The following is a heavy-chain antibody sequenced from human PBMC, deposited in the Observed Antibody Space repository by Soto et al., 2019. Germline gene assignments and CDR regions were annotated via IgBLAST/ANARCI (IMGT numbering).Heavy chain of an antibody. CDR2: IIPILGIA. V-gene: IGHV1-69*02. CDR1: GGTFSSYT. D-gene: IGHD6-6*01. Sequence: QVPQVQSGAEVKKPGSSVKVSCKASGGTFSSYTISWVRQAPGQGLEWMGRIIPILGIANYAQKFQGRVTITADKSTSTAYMELSSLRSEDTAVYYCASTYSSSSGWFDPWGQGTLVTVSS. J-gene: IGHJ5*02. CDR3: ASTYSSSSGWFDP.